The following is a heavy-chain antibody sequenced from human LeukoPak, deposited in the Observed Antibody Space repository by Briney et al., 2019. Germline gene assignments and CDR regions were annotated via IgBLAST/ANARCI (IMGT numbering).Heavy chain of an antibody. CDR1: GGSISSSYYY. CDR3: ARGNYGDSIDY. J-gene: IGHJ4*02. CDR2: IYYSGST. Sequence: SETLSLTCTVSGGSISSSYYYWSWIRQPPGKGLEWIGYIYYSGSTNYNPSLKSRVTISVDTSKNQFSLKLSSVTAADTAVYYCARGNYGDSIDYWGQGTLVTVSS. V-gene: IGHV4-61*01. D-gene: IGHD4-17*01.